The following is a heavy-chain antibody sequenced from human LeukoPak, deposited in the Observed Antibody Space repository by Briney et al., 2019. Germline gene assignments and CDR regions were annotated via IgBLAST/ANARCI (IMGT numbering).Heavy chain of an antibody. V-gene: IGHV3-23*01. CDR2: ISGSGGST. CDR3: AKVLARVAAFDY. D-gene: IGHD6-13*01. CDR1: GFTFSSYA. J-gene: IGHJ4*02. Sequence: GGSLRLSCAASGFTFSSYAMNWVRQAPGKGLEWISGISGSGGSTYYADSVKGRFTISRDNSKNTLYLQMNSLRAEDTAVYYCAKVLARVAAFDYWGQGTLVTVSS.